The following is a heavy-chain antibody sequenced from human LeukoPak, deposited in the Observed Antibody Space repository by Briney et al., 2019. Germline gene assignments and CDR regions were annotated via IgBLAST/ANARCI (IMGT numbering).Heavy chain of an antibody. Sequence: ASVKVSCKASGYTFTSYDINWVRQATGQGLEWMGWMNPNSGNTGYAQKFQGRVTITRNTSISTAYMELSSLRSEDTAVYYCARRGGDHDFWSGYPNWFDPWGQGTLVTVSS. CDR1: GYTFTSYD. V-gene: IGHV1-8*01. CDR2: MNPNSGNT. CDR3: ARRGGDHDFWSGYPNWFDP. J-gene: IGHJ5*02. D-gene: IGHD3-3*01.